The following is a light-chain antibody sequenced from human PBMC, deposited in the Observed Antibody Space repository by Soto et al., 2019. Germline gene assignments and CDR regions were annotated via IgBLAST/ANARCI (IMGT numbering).Light chain of an antibody. CDR2: AAS. V-gene: IGKV1-6*01. J-gene: IGKJ2*01. CDR3: LRDYNYPYT. Sequence: AIQMTQSPSSLSASVGDRVTITCRASQGIKNDVDWYQQKPGKAPKLLIYAASSLQSGAPPRLSGSGSGTDFPLTIRSLQPEDFATYHCLRDYNYPYTFGQGTKLQIK. CDR1: QGIKND.